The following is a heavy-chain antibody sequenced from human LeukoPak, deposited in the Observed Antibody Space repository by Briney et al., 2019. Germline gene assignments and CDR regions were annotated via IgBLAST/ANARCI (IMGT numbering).Heavy chain of an antibody. CDR2: INQDGSEK. J-gene: IGHJ5*02. Sequence: AGGSLILSCVAPGFTLSVYWMTWVRQAPGKGLECVANINQDGSEKNYVDSVKGRFTISRDNAKNSLYLHMNSLRAEDTAIYYCAREIPVAGKRSWFDPWGQGTLVTVSS. CDR3: AREIPVAGKRSWFDP. D-gene: IGHD6-19*01. CDR1: GFTLSVYW. V-gene: IGHV3-7*04.